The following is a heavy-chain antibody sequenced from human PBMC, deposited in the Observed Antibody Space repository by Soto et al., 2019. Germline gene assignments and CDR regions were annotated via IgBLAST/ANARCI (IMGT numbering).Heavy chain of an antibody. J-gene: IGHJ5*02. D-gene: IGHD1-26*01. CDR3: AKDLGGTNWFDP. V-gene: IGHV3-30*18. CDR2: ISYDGSNN. Sequence: QVQLVESGGGVVQPGRSLRLSCAASGFTFSSYGMHWVRQAPGKGLEWVAVISYDGSNNYYADSVKGRFTISRDNSKNTLYLQMNSLRAEDTAVYYCAKDLGGTNWFDPWGQGTLVTVSS. CDR1: GFTFSSYG.